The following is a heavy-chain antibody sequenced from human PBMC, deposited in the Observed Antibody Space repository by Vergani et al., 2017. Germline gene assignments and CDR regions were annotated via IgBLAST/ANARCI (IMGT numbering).Heavy chain of an antibody. CDR1: GFTFSSYG. V-gene: IGHV3-33*01. J-gene: IGHJ4*02. D-gene: IGHD5-12*01. CDR3: ARDEHSGYDYDFDY. Sequence: QVQLVESGGGVVQPGRSLRLSCAVSGFTFSSYGMHWVRQAPGKGLEWVAVIWYDGSNKYYADSVKGRFTISRDNSKNTLYLQMNSLRAEDTAVYYCARDEHSGYDYDFDYWGQGTLVTVSS. CDR2: IWYDGSNK.